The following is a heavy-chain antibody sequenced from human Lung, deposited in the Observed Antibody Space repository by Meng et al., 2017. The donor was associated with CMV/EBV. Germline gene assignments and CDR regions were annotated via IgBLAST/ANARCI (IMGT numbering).Heavy chain of an antibody. CDR3: ARRLPYYGMDV. V-gene: IGHV3-48*03. J-gene: IGHJ6*02. CDR2: IHARGHIV. Sequence: GGSLRLSCAVSGFIFSAYEIIWVRQAPGKGLVWVSYIHARGHIVHYADFVNGRFTISRDSAKNSVDLQMGSLRVEDTAVYYCARRLPYYGMDVWGQGTTVTVPS. CDR1: GFIFSAYE.